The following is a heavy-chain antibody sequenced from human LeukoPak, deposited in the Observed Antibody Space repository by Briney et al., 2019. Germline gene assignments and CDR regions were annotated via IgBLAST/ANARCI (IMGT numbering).Heavy chain of an antibody. V-gene: IGHV4-30-4*01. CDR2: IYYSGST. CDR3: ARVGVYFDWLLTENWFDP. Sequence: SETLSLTCTLSGGSISSGDYYWSWIRQPPGKGLEWIGYIYYSGSTYYNPSLKSRVTISVDASKNQFSLKLSSVTAAGTAVYYCARVGVYFDWLLTENWFDPWGQGTLVTVSS. J-gene: IGHJ5*02. D-gene: IGHD3-9*01. CDR1: GGSISSGDYY.